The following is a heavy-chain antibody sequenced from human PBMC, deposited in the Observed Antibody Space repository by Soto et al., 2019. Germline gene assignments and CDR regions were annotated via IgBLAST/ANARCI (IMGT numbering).Heavy chain of an antibody. Sequence: QVQLVQSGAEVKKPGASVKVSCKASGYTFTSYHITWVRQAPGQGLEWMGWISAYNGNTNYAQKLQGRVTMTTDTSTSTAYMELRSLRSDXXXXXXXXXDSPPPREWGQGTLVTVSS. CDR2: ISAYNGNT. J-gene: IGHJ4*02. V-gene: IGHV1-18*01. D-gene: IGHD2-21*01. CDR3: XXDSPPPRE. CDR1: GYTFTSYH.